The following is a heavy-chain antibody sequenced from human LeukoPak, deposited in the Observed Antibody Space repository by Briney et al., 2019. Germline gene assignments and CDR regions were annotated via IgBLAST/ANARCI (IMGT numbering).Heavy chain of an antibody. V-gene: IGHV4-59*08. D-gene: IGHD3-16*01. CDR1: GGSISDNY. Sequence: PSETLSLTCTVSGGSISDNYWSWIRQPPGKGLEWIGYIYYSGSTNYNPSLKSRVTISVDTSKNQFSLKLSSVTAADTAVYYCARGFPSVWGGDYWGQGTLVTVSS. J-gene: IGHJ4*02. CDR2: IYYSGST. CDR3: ARGFPSVWGGDY.